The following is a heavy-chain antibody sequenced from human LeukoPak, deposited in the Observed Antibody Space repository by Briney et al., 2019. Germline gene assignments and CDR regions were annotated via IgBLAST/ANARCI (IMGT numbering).Heavy chain of an antibody. Sequence: GGSLRLSCAASGFTVSSNYMSWVRQAPGKGLEWVSVIYAGGSTSYAGSVQGRFTISRDNSKNTVYLQMNSLRDEDTAVYYCGHPAAAASSRPTFDYWGRGTLVTVSS. V-gene: IGHV3-66*01. CDR3: GHPAAAASSRPTFDY. CDR2: IYAGGST. J-gene: IGHJ4*02. D-gene: IGHD6-13*01. CDR1: GFTVSSNY.